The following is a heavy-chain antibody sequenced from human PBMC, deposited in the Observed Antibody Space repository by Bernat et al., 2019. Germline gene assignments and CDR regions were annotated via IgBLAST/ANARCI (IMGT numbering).Heavy chain of an antibody. Sequence: EVLLVESGGGLVQPGGSLRLSCAASGFTFSMYAMSWVRQAPGKGLEYVSAISASAGSTYSAGSMKGRFTIARDNSKNTLNLQMNSLRAEDTAVYFCAKGLGSSAGHYSLDYWGQGTLVTVSS. D-gene: IGHD6-13*01. J-gene: IGHJ4*02. CDR3: AKGLGSSAGHYSLDY. V-gene: IGHV3-23*04. CDR2: ISASAGST. CDR1: GFTFSMYA.